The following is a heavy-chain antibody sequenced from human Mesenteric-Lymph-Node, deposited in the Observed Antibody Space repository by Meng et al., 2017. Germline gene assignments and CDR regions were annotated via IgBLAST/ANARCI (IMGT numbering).Heavy chain of an antibody. J-gene: IGHJ4*02. CDR1: GYTFTGYY. CDR3: AVVAVDTAMVTILDY. V-gene: IGHV1-2*02. CDR2: INPNSGGT. Sequence: ASVKVSCKASGYTFTGYYMHWVRQAPGQGLEWMGWINPNSGGTNYAQKFQGRVTMTRDTSISTAYMELSRLRSEDTAVYYCAVVAVDTAMVTILDYWGQGTLVTVSS. D-gene: IGHD5-18*01.